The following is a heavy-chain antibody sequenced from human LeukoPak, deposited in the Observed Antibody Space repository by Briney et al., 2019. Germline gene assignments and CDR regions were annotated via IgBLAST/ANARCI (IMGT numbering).Heavy chain of an antibody. V-gene: IGHV4-31*03. D-gene: IGHD3-10*01. CDR2: IYYSGST. J-gene: IGHJ4*02. Sequence: SETLSLTCTVSGGSISSGGYYWSWVRQHPGKGLEWMGYIYYSGSTYYGPSLKSRVTISVDTSKNQFSLKLSSVTAADTAVYYCARAGISYDFDYWGQGTLVTVSS. CDR3: ARAGISYDFDY. CDR1: GGSISSGGYY.